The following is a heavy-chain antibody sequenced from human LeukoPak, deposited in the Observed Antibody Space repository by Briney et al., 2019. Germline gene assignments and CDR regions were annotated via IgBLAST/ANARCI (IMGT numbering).Heavy chain of an antibody. CDR3: ARGQRRVVPAAIKFSWFDP. Sequence: GGSLRLSCAASGFTFSSYWMSWVRQAPGKGLEWVANIKQDGSEKYYVDSVKGRFTISRDNAKNSLYLQMNSLRAEDTAVYYCARGQRRVVPAAIKFSWFDPWGQGTLVTVSS. J-gene: IGHJ5*02. V-gene: IGHV3-7*01. CDR1: GFTFSSYW. CDR2: IKQDGSEK. D-gene: IGHD2-2*02.